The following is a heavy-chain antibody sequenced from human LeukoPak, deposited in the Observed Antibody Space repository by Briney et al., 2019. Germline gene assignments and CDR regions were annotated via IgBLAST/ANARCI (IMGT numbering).Heavy chain of an antibody. CDR1: GFTSSSYG. D-gene: IGHD4-17*01. Sequence: GRSLRLSCAASGFTSSSYGMHWVRQAPGKGLEWVAVIRYDGSNKYYADSVKGRFTISRDNSKNTLYLQMNSLRAEDTAVYYCARVGSTVTTDGAFDIWGQGTMVTVSS. CDR3: ARVGSTVTTDGAFDI. V-gene: IGHV3-33*01. J-gene: IGHJ3*02. CDR2: IRYDGSNK.